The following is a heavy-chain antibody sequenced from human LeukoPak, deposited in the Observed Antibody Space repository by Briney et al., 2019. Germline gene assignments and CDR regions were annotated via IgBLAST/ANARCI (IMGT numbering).Heavy chain of an antibody. V-gene: IGHV3-33*01. CDR1: GFTFSSYG. Sequence: GRSLRLSCAASGFTFSSYGMHWVRQAPGKGLEWVAVIWYDGSNKYYADSVKGRFTISRDNSKNTLYLQMNSLRAEDTAVYYCASLTVTTRLPFDYWGQRTLVTVSS. CDR3: ASLTVTTRLPFDY. D-gene: IGHD4-17*01. CDR2: IWYDGSNK. J-gene: IGHJ4*02.